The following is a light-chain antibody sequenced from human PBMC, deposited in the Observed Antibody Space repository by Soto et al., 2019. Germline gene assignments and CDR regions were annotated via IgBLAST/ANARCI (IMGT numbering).Light chain of an antibody. J-gene: IGLJ1*01. CDR1: SSDVGGYNY. V-gene: IGLV2-11*01. CDR2: DVT. CDR3: SSYAGSYTCV. Sequence: QSALTQPRSVSGSPGQSVTISCAGTSSDVGGYNYVSWYQQHPGTAPKLIIYDVTKWPSGVPDRFSGSKSGNTASLTISGLRAEDESDYFCSSYAGSYTCVFGTGTKVTVL.